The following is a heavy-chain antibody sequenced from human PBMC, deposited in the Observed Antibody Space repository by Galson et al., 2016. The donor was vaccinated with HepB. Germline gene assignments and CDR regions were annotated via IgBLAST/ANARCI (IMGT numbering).Heavy chain of an antibody. V-gene: IGHV3-23*01. CDR3: GKHGGFDY. J-gene: IGHJ4*02. CDR1: GFSFSNSG. Sequence: FLRLSCAASGFSFSNSGMSWVRQAPGRGLEWVSGVTRSADATQYADFVKGRFTISRDNSKNTLYLYMNNLTAGDTAIYYCGKHGGFDYWGQGSLVTVSS. D-gene: IGHD3-16*01. CDR2: VTRSADAT.